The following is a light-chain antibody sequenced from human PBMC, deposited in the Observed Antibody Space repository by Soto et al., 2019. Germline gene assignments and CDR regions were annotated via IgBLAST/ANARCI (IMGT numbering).Light chain of an antibody. V-gene: IGLV2-14*01. Sequence: QSVLTQPASVSGSPGQSITISCTGTSSDFGDYNYVSWYQRDPGKAPKLMIYGVTNRPSGLSSCFSGSKSGYTASLTISGLRAEDEDDSYCSSYTISPSVFGGGTKLTVL. CDR3: SSYTISPSV. CDR1: SSDFGDYNY. CDR2: GVT. J-gene: IGLJ2*01.